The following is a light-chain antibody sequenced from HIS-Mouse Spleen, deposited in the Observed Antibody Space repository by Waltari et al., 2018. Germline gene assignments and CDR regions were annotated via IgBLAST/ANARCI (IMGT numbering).Light chain of an antibody. CDR1: ALPKQY. CDR3: YSTDSSGNHRV. Sequence: SYELTQPPSVSVSPGQTARITCPGDALPKQYAYWYPQKSGQAPVLVIYEDSKRPSGIPERFSGSSSGTMATLTISGAQVEDEADYYCYSTDSSGNHRVFGGGTKLTVL. V-gene: IGLV3-10*01. J-gene: IGLJ2*01. CDR2: EDS.